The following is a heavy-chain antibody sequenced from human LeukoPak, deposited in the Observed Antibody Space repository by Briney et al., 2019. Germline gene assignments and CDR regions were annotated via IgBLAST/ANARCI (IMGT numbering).Heavy chain of an antibody. J-gene: IGHJ4*02. Sequence: GGSLRLSCAASGFTFDDYGMSWVRQAPGKGLEWVSGINWNGGSTGYADSVKGRFTISRDNAKNSPYLQMNSLRAEDAALYYCARGPYYYDSSGNYYFGQGTLVTVSS. CDR2: INWNGGST. V-gene: IGHV3-20*04. D-gene: IGHD3-22*01. CDR1: GFTFDDYG. CDR3: ARGPYYYDSSGNYY.